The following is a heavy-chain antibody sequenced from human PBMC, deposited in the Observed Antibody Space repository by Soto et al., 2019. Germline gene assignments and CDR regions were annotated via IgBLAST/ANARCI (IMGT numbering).Heavy chain of an antibody. V-gene: IGHV4-39*01. CDR3: ARHYAVVLYHFDY. CDR1: GASVSSDSYH. Sequence: SETLSLTCSVSGASVSSDSYHWSWIRQPPGKGLEWIGSISDSGNTNYNPSLKSRVTTSVDTSTNQFSLKLSSVTAADTAVYYCARHYAVVLYHFDYWGLGTLVTVSS. CDR2: ISDSGNT. J-gene: IGHJ4*02. D-gene: IGHD2-15*01.